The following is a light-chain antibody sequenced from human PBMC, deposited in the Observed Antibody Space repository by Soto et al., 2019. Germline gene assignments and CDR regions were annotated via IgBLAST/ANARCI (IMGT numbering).Light chain of an antibody. CDR3: QQLNSYPRTWT. J-gene: IGKJ1*01. CDR1: QGISSY. CDR2: AAS. V-gene: IGKV1-9*01. Sequence: DIQLTQSPSFLSASVGDRVTITYRASQGISSYLAWYQQKPGKAPKLLIYAASTLQSGVPSRFSGSGSGTEFTLTISSLQPEDFATYYCQQLNSYPRTWTFGQGTKVEIK.